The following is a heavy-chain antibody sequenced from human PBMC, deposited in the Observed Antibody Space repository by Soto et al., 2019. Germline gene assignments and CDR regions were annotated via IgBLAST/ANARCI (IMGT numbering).Heavy chain of an antibody. Sequence: PGGSLRLSCAASGFTFSSYWMSWVRQAPGKGLEWVANIKQDGSEKYYVDSVKGRFTISRDNAKNSLYLQMNSLRAEDTAVYYCARAFTYYYDSSGYHPIGYWGQGTQATVSS. CDR3: ARAFTYYYDSSGYHPIGY. V-gene: IGHV3-7*01. CDR2: IKQDGSEK. CDR1: GFTFSSYW. J-gene: IGHJ4*02. D-gene: IGHD3-22*01.